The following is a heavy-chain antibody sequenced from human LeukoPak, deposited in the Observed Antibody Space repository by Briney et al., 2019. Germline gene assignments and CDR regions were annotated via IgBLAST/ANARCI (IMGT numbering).Heavy chain of an antibody. CDR1: GGSVSSGRYY. D-gene: IGHD6-13*01. CDR3: AREEDSNSWLDFDF. V-gene: IGHV4-61*01. J-gene: IGHJ4*02. CDR2: IYYSGST. Sequence: SETLSLTCSVSGGSVSSGRYYWTWIRQPPGKGLEWIGYIYYSGSTNYNPSLKSRVSISVDTSKNQFSLKISSVTAADTAVYYCAREEDSNSWLDFDFWGQGTLVTVSS.